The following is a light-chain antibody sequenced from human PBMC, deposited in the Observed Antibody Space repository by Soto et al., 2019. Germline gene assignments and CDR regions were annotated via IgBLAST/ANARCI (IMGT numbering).Light chain of an antibody. CDR2: GAS. CDR3: RQYNNWPPWT. CDR1: QSVSSN. Sequence: EIVMTQSPATLSVSPGERATLSCRASQSVSSNLAWYQQKPGQAPRLLIYGASTRATGIPARFSGSGSGTEFSLAISSLQSEDSAVYHGRQYNNWPPWTFGQGTKVEIK. J-gene: IGKJ1*01. V-gene: IGKV3-15*01.